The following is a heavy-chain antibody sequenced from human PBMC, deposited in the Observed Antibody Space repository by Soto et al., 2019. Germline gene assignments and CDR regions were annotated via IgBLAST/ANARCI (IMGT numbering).Heavy chain of an antibody. CDR3: ARHGXSSTSCSYYHYSYGIDV. CDR1: GGSISSSYFY. D-gene: IGHD2-2*01. Sequence: PSETLSLTCTVSGGSISSSYFYWGWIRQPPGKGLEWIGSIYYTGSSYYNPSLKSRLITSVDTSKNQFSLKLNSVTAADTAVYYCARHGXSSTSCSYYHYSYGIDVWGQGTAVTVSS. J-gene: IGHJ6*02. CDR2: IYYTGSS. V-gene: IGHV4-39*01.